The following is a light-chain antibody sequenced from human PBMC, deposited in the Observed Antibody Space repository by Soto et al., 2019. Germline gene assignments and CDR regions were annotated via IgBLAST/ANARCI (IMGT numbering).Light chain of an antibody. CDR2: AAS. V-gene: IGKV1-39*01. J-gene: IGKJ1*01. CDR1: QSISNY. CDR3: QQYDSSPRT. Sequence: NRMTQSPSSFSASTGDRVTITCRASQSISNYLNWYQQKPGKAPKLLIYAASSLQSGVPSRFSGSGSGTDFTLTINRLEPEDFAVYYCQQYDSSPRTFGQGTQVDIK.